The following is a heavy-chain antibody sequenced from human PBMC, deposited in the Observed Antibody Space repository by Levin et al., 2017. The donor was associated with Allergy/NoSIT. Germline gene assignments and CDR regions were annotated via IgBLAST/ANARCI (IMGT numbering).Heavy chain of an antibody. J-gene: IGHJ4*02. CDR2: ISYDAYNK. V-gene: IGHV3-30-3*01. Sequence: GESLKISCAASGFSFSSHAMHWVRQAPGKGLEWVALISYDAYNKKYADSVKGRFTISRDNSKDTLYLQMDSLRTEDTAVYYCVAEVGARDFGNWGQGTLLTVSS. CDR1: GFSFSSHA. CDR3: VAEVGARDFGN. D-gene: IGHD6-19*01.